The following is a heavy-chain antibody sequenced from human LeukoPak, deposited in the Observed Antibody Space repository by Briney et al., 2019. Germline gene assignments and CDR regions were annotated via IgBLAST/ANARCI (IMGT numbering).Heavy chain of an antibody. CDR1: GGSISSGNYY. D-gene: IGHD3-22*01. J-gene: IGHJ3*02. Sequence: SETLSLTCTVSGGSISSGNYYWNWIRQPPGKGLEWIGYIYYSGSTNYNPSLKSRVTISVDTSKNQFSLKLSSVTAADTAVYYCARGNYYDSSTYYRAFDIWGQGTMVTVSS. CDR3: ARGNYYDSSTYYRAFDI. CDR2: IYYSGST. V-gene: IGHV4-61*01.